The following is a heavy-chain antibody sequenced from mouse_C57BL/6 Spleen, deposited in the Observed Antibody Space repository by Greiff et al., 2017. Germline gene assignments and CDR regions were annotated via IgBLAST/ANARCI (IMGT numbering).Heavy chain of an antibody. J-gene: IGHJ4*01. Sequence: QVQLKESGAELMKPGASVKLSCKATGYTFTGYWIEWVKQRPGHGLEWIGEIIPGIGSTNYNEKFKGKATFTAETSSNTAYMQLSSLTTEDSAIYSCARRGHYGSSDGAMDCWGKGTSVTVSS. V-gene: IGHV1-9*01. D-gene: IGHD1-1*01. CDR1: GYTFTGYW. CDR3: ARRGHYGSSDGAMDC. CDR2: IIPGIGST.